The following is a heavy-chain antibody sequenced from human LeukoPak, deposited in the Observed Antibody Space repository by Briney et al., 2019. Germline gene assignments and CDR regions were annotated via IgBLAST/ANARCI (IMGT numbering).Heavy chain of an antibody. V-gene: IGHV1-18*03. D-gene: IGHD3-10*01. CDR3: ARPYYYGSGSLPNDC. Sequence: ASVKVSCKASGYTFTSYGISWVRQAPGQGLEWMGWISAYNGNTNYAQKLQGRVTMTTDTSTSTAYMELRSLRSDDMAFYYCARPYYYGSGSLPNDCWGQGTLVTVSS. CDR1: GYTFTSYG. J-gene: IGHJ4*02. CDR2: ISAYNGNT.